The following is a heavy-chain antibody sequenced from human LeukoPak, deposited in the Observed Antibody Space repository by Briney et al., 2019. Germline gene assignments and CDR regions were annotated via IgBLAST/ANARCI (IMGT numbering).Heavy chain of an antibody. V-gene: IGHV3-30*18. J-gene: IGHJ4*02. Sequence: GGSLRLSCAASGFTFSSYGMHWVRQAPGEGLEWVAVISYDGSNKYYADSVKGRFTISRDNSKNTLYLQMNSLRPEDAAVYYCAKDVEYSSGWYEGGSFDYWGQGILVTVSS. CDR1: GFTFSSYG. CDR3: AKDVEYSSGWYEGGSFDY. D-gene: IGHD6-19*01. CDR2: ISYDGSNK.